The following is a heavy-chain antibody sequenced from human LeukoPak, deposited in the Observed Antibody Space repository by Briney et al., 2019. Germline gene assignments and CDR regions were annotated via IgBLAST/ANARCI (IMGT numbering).Heavy chain of an antibody. Sequence: GGSLRLSCAASGFTFSSYAMSWVRQAPGKGLEWVSAISGSGGSTYYADSVKGRFTISRDNSKNTLYLQVNSLRADDTAVYYCAKGTYCSGGSCYPSVYYYHYMDVWGKGTTVTISS. D-gene: IGHD2-15*01. V-gene: IGHV3-23*01. J-gene: IGHJ6*03. CDR1: GFTFSSYA. CDR2: ISGSGGST. CDR3: AKGTYCSGGSCYPSVYYYHYMDV.